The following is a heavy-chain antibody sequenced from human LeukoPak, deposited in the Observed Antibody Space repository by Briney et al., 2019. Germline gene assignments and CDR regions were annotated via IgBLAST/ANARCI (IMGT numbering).Heavy chain of an antibody. V-gene: IGHV3-74*01. CDR1: GFTFSSYW. CDR3: ARDRSSEWGLLC. Sequence: GGSLRPSCAASGFTFSSYWMHWVRQAPGKGLVWVSRINSDGSSTSYADSVKGRFTISRDNAKNTLYLQMNSLRAEDTAVYYCARDRSSEWGLLCWGQGTLVTVSS. J-gene: IGHJ4*02. CDR2: INSDGSST. D-gene: IGHD1-26*01.